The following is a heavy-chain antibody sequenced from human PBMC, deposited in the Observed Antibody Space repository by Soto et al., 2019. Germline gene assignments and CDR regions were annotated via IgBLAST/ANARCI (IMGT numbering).Heavy chain of an antibody. CDR1: GFTFSSYG. CDR2: IWYDGSNK. CDR3: ARDSVITMAPSFDY. J-gene: IGHJ4*02. V-gene: IGHV3-33*01. D-gene: IGHD3-10*01. Sequence: WGSLRLSCAASGFTFSSYGMHWVRQAPGKGLEWVAVIWYDGSNKYYADSVKGRLTISRDNSKNTLYLRMNSLRAEDTAVYYCARDSVITMAPSFDYWGQGTLVTAPQ.